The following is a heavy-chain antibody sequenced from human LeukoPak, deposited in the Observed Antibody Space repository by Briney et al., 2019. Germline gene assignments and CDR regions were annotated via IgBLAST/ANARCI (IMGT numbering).Heavy chain of an antibody. CDR2: IDTDGTIT. Sequence: GGSLRLSCAASGFTFSTNWMHWLRQAPGKGLVWVSRIDTDGTITSYADSVKGRFTISRDNAKNTLYLQMNSLRAEDTAVYYCARDLIGARDYWGQGTLVTVSS. D-gene: IGHD2-21*01. CDR1: GFTFSTNW. CDR3: ARDLIGARDY. V-gene: IGHV3-74*03. J-gene: IGHJ4*02.